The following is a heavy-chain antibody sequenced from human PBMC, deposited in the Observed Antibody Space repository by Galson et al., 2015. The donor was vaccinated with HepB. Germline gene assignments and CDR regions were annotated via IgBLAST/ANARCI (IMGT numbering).Heavy chain of an antibody. CDR2: ISYDGSNK. J-gene: IGHJ6*02. V-gene: IGHV3-30*18. CDR1: GFTFSSYG. CDR3: AKDNIRHSTGYSGYDFYYYGMDV. D-gene: IGHD5-12*01. Sequence: SLRLSCAASGFTFSSYGMHWVRQAPGEGLEWVAVISYDGSNKYYADSVKGRFTISRDNSKNTLYLQMNSLRAEDTAVYYCAKDNIRHSTGYSGYDFYYYGMDVWGQGTTVTVSS.